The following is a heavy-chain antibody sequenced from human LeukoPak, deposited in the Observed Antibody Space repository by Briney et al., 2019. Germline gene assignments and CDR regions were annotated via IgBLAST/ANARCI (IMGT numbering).Heavy chain of an antibody. CDR1: GFTFSSYA. V-gene: IGHV3-23*01. CDR3: ARRCSSTSCYYYYGMDV. CDR2: ISGSGGST. J-gene: IGHJ6*02. D-gene: IGHD2-2*01. Sequence: GGSLRLSCAASGFTFSSYAMSWVRQAPGKGLEWVSAISGSGGSTYYADSVKGRFTISRDNAKNSLYLQMNSLRDEDTAVYYCARRCSSTSCYYYYGMDVWGQGTTVTVSS.